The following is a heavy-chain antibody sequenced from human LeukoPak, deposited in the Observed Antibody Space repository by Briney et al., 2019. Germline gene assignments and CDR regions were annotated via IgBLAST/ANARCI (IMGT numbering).Heavy chain of an antibody. CDR2: IIPIFGTA. CDR3: ARRSTRTTDRSYYYYMDV. J-gene: IGHJ6*03. Sequence: ASVKVSCKASGGTFSSYAISWVRQAPGQGLEWMGGIIPIFGTANYAQKFQGRVTITADESTSTAYMELSSLRSEDTAVYYCARRSTRTTDRSYYYYMDVWGKGTTVTVSS. D-gene: IGHD4-11*01. CDR1: GGTFSSYA. V-gene: IGHV1-69*13.